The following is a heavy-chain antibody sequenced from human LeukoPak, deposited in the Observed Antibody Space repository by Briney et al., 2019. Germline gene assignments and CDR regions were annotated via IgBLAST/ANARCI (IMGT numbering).Heavy chain of an antibody. D-gene: IGHD5-18*01. J-gene: IGHJ4*02. V-gene: IGHV1-2*02. CDR1: GYTFTGYY. CDR2: INPNSGGT. CDR3: ARGRRGYSYGGRDY. Sequence: ASVKVSCKASGYTFTGYYMHWVRQAPGQGLEWMGWINPNSGGTNYAQKFQGRVTMTRNTSISTAYMELSSLRSEDTAVYYCARGRRGYSYGGRDYWGQGTLVTVSS.